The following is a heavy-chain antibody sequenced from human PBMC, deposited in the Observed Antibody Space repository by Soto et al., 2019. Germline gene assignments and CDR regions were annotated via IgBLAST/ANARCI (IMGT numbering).Heavy chain of an antibody. V-gene: IGHV3-23*01. J-gene: IGHJ5*02. CDR2: FSGSGAST. CDR3: AMGCSYAPFDP. Sequence: PGGSLRLSCAASGFTFSSYAMSWVRQAPGKGLEWVSSFSGSGASTYYADSVKGRFTISRDNSKSTLYLQMNTLRAEDTAVYYCAMGCSYAPFDPWGQGILVTVSS. CDR1: GFTFSSYA. D-gene: IGHD5-18*01.